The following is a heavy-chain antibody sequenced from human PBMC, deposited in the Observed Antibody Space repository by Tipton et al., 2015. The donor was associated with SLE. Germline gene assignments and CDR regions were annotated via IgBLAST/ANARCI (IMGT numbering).Heavy chain of an antibody. CDR1: GGSLSSHS. V-gene: IGHV4-59*11. Sequence: LRLSCLVSGGSLSSHSWSWIRQPPGKGLEWIGYIFFSGSTQYNPALESRVTMSVDTSKNQFSLKLSSVTAADTAIYYCARDQSSDSSGYFYGNDSFDIWGQGTMVTVSS. D-gene: IGHD3-22*01. J-gene: IGHJ3*02. CDR2: IFFSGST. CDR3: ARDQSSDSSGYFYGNDSFDI.